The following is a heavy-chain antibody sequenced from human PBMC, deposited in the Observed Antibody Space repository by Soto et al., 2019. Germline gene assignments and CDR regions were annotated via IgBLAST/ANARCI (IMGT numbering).Heavy chain of an antibody. CDR1: GGSIITYY. CDR2: IYYSGST. Sequence: SETLSLTCTVSGGSIITYYWSWIRQPPGKGLEWIGYIYYSGSTNYNPSLKSRVTISADTSKNQFSLKLSSMTAADTAVYYCGRTLYSEGPRFDDWGQGTLVSVAS. J-gene: IGHJ4*02. V-gene: IGHV4-59*08. D-gene: IGHD3-16*01. CDR3: GRTLYSEGPRFDD.